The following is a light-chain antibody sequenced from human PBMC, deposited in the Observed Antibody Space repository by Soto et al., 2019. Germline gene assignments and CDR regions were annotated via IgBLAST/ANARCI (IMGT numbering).Light chain of an antibody. CDR1: SSDVGGYYL. CDR3: CSYANTTTV. V-gene: IGLV2-23*01. J-gene: IGLJ3*02. Sequence: QSVLTQPASVSGSPGQSITISCTGVSSDVGGYYLVSWYQHHSGKAPKLMIYEGSKRPSGVSNRFSGSKSDITASLTISGLQAEDEADYYCCSYANTTTVFGGGTQLTVL. CDR2: EGS.